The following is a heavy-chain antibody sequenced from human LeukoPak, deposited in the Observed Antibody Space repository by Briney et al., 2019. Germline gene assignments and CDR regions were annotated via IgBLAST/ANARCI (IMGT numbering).Heavy chain of an antibody. CDR1: GFIFSSYG. Sequence: PGGSLRLSCAASGFIFSSYGMHWVRQAPGKGLEWVASIRYEGSNKYYADSVKGRFTISRDNSKNTLYLQMNSLTAEGTAVRYCWSIGYYNDCDYSGEGTLVTASP. V-gene: IGHV3-30*02. J-gene: IGHJ4*02. CDR3: WSIGYYNDCDY. CDR2: IRYEGSNK. D-gene: IGHD3-22*01.